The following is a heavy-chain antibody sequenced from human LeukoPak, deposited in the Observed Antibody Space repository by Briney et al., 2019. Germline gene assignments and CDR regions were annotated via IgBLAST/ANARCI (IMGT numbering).Heavy chain of an antibody. CDR2: FGGGNDI. Sequence: PGGSLRLSCAASGFPFNIYGMSWVRQAPGKGLEWVSSFGGGNDIHYADSVKGRFTGPRDDANTTTCLQLNSIRVEDTAIYFCAKGATPGNSIWDHFDSWGQGTLVTVSS. D-gene: IGHD1-7*01. CDR1: GFPFNIYG. CDR3: AKGATPGNSIWDHFDS. J-gene: IGHJ4*02. V-gene: IGHV3-23*01.